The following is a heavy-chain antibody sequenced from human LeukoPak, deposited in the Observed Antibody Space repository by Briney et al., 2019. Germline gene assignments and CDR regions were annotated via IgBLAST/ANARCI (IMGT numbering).Heavy chain of an antibody. CDR2: IYSGGNT. Sequence: GGSLRLSCAASGFTVSSNYMSWVRQAPGKGLEWVSVIYSGGNTYHADSVKGRFTISRDSSKNTVYLQMNSLRAEDTAVYYCAKIFPGDGDNILGIDYWGQGTLVTVSS. CDR1: GFTVSSNY. CDR3: AKIFPGDGDNILGIDY. J-gene: IGHJ4*02. D-gene: IGHD5-24*01. V-gene: IGHV3-66*01.